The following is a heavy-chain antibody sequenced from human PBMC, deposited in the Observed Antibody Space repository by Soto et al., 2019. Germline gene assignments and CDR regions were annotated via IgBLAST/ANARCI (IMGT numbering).Heavy chain of an antibody. J-gene: IGHJ5*02. CDR3: ARAYGSVFFDP. Sequence: ASVKVSCKASGYAFTSYYMHWVRQAPGQGLEWMGIINPSGGSTSYAQKFQGRVTMTRDTSTSTVYMELSSLRSEDTAVYYCARAYGSVFFDPWGQGTLVTVSS. D-gene: IGHD3-10*01. CDR2: INPSGGST. V-gene: IGHV1-46*03. CDR1: GYAFTSYY.